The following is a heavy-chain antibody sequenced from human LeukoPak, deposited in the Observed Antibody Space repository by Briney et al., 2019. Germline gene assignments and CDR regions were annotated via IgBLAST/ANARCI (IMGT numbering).Heavy chain of an antibody. D-gene: IGHD6-6*01. CDR3: AKGLRMAARYDAFDI. J-gene: IGHJ3*02. Sequence: GGSLRLSCAASGFTFSNYAMSWVRQAPGKGLEWVSAISGSGGSTYYADSVKGRFTISRDNSKNTLYLQMNSLRAEDTDVYYCAKGLRMAARYDAFDIWGQGTMVTVSS. CDR1: GFTFSNYA. CDR2: ISGSGGST. V-gene: IGHV3-23*01.